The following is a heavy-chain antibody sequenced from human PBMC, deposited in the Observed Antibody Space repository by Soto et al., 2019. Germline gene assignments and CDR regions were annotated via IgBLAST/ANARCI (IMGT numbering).Heavy chain of an antibody. V-gene: IGHV3-30*18. J-gene: IGHJ4*02. CDR2: ISKDGSNV. Sequence: QVQLVESGGGVVQPGRSLRLSCAASGFTFSTFGIHWVRQAPGKGLEWVAVISKDGSNVYYADSVKARFTISRDNSKNTLYLQMNSLRDEHTAVYYCAKARGGHFDDWGQGTLVIVSS. D-gene: IGHD3-10*01. CDR3: AKARGGHFDD. CDR1: GFTFSTFG.